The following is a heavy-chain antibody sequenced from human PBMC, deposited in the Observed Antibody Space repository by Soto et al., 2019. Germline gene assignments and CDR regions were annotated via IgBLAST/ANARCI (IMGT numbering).Heavy chain of an antibody. CDR1: GYSFTSYW. CDR2: IYPGDSDT. Sequence: PGESLKISCKGSGYSFTSYWIGWVRQMPGKGLEWMGIIYPGDSDTRYSPSFQGQVTISADKSISTAYLQWSSLKASDTAMYYCARRMWGFYSSSQAAFDYWGQGTLVTVSS. CDR3: ARRMWGFYSSSQAAFDY. V-gene: IGHV5-51*01. D-gene: IGHD6-13*01. J-gene: IGHJ4*02.